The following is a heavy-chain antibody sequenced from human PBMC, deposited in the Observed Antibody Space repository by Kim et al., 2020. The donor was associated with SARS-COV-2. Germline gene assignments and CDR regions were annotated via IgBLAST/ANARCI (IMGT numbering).Heavy chain of an antibody. V-gene: IGHV3-30-3*01. CDR1: GFTFSSYA. CDR2: ISYDGSNK. D-gene: IGHD3-10*01. Sequence: GGSLRLSCAASGFTFSSYAMHWVRQAPGKGLEWVAVISYDGSNKYYADSVKGRFTISRDNSKNTLYLQMNSLRAEDTAVYYCAREYGSGSYFHAFDIWGQGTMVTVSS. J-gene: IGHJ3*02. CDR3: AREYGSGSYFHAFDI.